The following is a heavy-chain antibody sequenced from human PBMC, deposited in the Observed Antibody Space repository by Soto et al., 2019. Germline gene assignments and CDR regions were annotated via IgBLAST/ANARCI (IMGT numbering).Heavy chain of an antibody. CDR2: CIPIFGTA. J-gene: IGHJ3*02. V-gene: IGHV1-69*13. CDR1: GGTFSSYA. Sequence: SVKVSGKASGGTFSSYAISWVRQAPGQGLEWMGGCIPIFGTANYAQQFQGRVTMTADQSTSTAYMELSSLTSQHTAVYYCARVRPYYYDSSGYAFDIWGQATMVTVSS. D-gene: IGHD3-22*01. CDR3: ARVRPYYYDSSGYAFDI.